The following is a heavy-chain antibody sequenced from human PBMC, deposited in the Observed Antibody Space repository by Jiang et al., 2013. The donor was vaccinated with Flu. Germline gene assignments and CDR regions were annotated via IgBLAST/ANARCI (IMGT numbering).Heavy chain of an antibody. V-gene: IGHV1-18*01. CDR1: GYTFTSYG. Sequence: SGAEVKKPGASVKVSCKASGYTFTSYGISWVRQAPGQGLEWMGWISAYNGNTNYAQKLQGRVTMTTDTSTSTAYMELRSLRSDDTAVYYCARDRGIVVRGRRGGRTTIGSVTAIPLFDYWGQGTLVTVSS. CDR3: ARDRGIVVRGRRGGRTTIGSVTAIPLFDY. CDR2: ISAYNGNT. D-gene: IGHD2-21*02. J-gene: IGHJ4*02.